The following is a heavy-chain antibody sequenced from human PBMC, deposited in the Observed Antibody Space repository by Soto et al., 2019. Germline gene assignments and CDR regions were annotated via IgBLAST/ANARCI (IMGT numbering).Heavy chain of an antibody. D-gene: IGHD2-15*01. J-gene: IGHJ4*02. CDR2: INPSGGYT. CDR1: GFAFSTYT. V-gene: IGHV3-23*01. CDR3: AKARDFTVTYSGFDY. Sequence: EVQLLESGGGLVQPGGSLRLSCAASGFAFSTYTMSWLRQAPGKGLEWVSAINPSGGYTYADSVEGRFTISRDNSKNTLYLQMNSLRVEDTAIYYCAKARDFTVTYSGFDYWGQGTLLTVSS.